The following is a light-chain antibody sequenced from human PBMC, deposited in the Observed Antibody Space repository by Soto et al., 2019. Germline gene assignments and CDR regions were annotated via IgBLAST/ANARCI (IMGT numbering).Light chain of an antibody. CDR3: MQDLQAPLA. J-gene: IGKJ4*01. V-gene: IGKV2-28*01. CDR1: QSLLHSDGYNY. CDR2: LGS. Sequence: DVVMTQSPLSLPVTPGEPAYISCRSSQSLLHSDGYNYLDWFLQRPGQSPPVLIYLGSNRAPGVPDRFSGSGSGTDFTMKISSVEAEDVGIYYCMQDLQAPLAFGGGTKVEIK.